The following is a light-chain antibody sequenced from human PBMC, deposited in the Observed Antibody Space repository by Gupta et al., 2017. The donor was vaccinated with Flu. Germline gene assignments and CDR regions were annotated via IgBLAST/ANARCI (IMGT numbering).Light chain of an antibody. J-gene: IGKJ1*01. CDR3: MQALQGPWT. CDR2: VDA. V-gene: IGKV2-28*01. Sequence: ISGRSTHSRQDSKGYSDLEWYLQKKGESPQLLIYVDANRASRGPDRCIGSGSGTDFTLKISRVEAEDVVVSYCMQALQGPWTFGQGTKVEIK. CDR1: HSRQDSKGYSD.